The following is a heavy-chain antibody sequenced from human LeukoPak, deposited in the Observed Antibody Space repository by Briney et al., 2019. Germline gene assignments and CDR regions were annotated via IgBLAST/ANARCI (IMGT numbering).Heavy chain of an antibody. CDR2: ISAYNGNT. Sequence: ASVKVSCKASGYTFTSYGISWVRQAPGQGLERMGWISAYNGNTNYAQKLQGRVTMTTDTSTSTAYMELSSLRSEDTAVYYCATAPNALMSGLGLPTGLDVWGKGTTVTVSS. D-gene: IGHD3-16*01. CDR3: ATAPNALMSGLGLPTGLDV. CDR1: GYTFTSYG. J-gene: IGHJ6*04. V-gene: IGHV1-18*01.